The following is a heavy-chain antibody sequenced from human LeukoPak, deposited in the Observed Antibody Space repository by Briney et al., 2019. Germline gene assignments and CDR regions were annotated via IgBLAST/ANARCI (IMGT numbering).Heavy chain of an antibody. CDR2: ISGSGGST. J-gene: IGHJ5*02. CDR3: AKEAALGGITMIVVVIPNWFDP. CDR1: GFIVSTNY. D-gene: IGHD3-22*01. V-gene: IGHV3-23*01. Sequence: GGSLRLSCAASGFIVSTNYMSWVRQAPGKGLEWVSAISGSGGSTYYADSVKGRFTISRDNSKNTLYLQMNSLRAEDTAVYYCAKEAALGGITMIVVVIPNWFDPWGQGTLVTVSS.